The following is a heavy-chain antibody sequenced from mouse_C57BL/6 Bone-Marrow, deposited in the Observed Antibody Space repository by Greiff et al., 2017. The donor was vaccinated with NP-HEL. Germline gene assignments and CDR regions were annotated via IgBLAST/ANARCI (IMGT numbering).Heavy chain of an antibody. V-gene: IGHV1-54*01. D-gene: IGHD2-1*01. Sequence: QVLLQQSGAELVRPGTSVKVSCKASGYAFTNYLIEWVKQRPGQGLEWIGVINPGSGGTNYNEKFKGKATLTADKSSSTAYMQLSSLTSEDSAVYFCARRNSLYAMDYWGQGTSVTVSS. CDR3: ARRNSLYAMDY. J-gene: IGHJ4*01. CDR2: INPGSGGT. CDR1: GYAFTNYL.